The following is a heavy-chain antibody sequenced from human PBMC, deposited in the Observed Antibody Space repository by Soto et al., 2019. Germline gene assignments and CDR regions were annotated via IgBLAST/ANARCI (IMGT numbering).Heavy chain of an antibody. J-gene: IGHJ6*02. CDR1: GFTFRNAW. CDR3: TTDFPPIYGMDV. Sequence: EVQLVESGGGLVKPGGSLRLSCAASGFTFRNAWMNWVRQAPGKGLEWVGRIKSKTDGGTTDYAAPVKGRFTISRDDSKNTLYLQMNSLKTEDTAVYYCTTDFPPIYGMDVWGQGTTVTVSS. V-gene: IGHV3-15*07. CDR2: IKSKTDGGTT.